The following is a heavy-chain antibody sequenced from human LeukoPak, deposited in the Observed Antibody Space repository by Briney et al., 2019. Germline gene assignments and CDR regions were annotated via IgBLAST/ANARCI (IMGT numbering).Heavy chain of an antibody. D-gene: IGHD2-21*01. CDR3: AREDLVKFDY. CDR2: INHSGST. Sequence: NPSETLSLTCGVYGGSFSGYHWSWFRQPPGKGLEWIGEINHSGSTNYNPSLKSRVTISIDTSKNQFSLKLSSVTAADTAVYYCAREDLVKFDYWGQGTLVTVSS. CDR1: GGSFSGYH. J-gene: IGHJ4*02. V-gene: IGHV4-34*01.